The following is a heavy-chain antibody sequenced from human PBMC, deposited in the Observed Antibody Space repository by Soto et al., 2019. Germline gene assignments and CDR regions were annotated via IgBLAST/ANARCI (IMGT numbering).Heavy chain of an antibody. CDR1: GFTFRGYG. J-gene: IGHJ6*02. CDR2: ISYDGSIK. D-gene: IGHD5-18*01. V-gene: IGHV3-30*03. CDR3: ATSEYSRYKNIDV. Sequence: QVQLVESGGGVVQPGRSLRLSCAASGFTFRGYGMHWVRQAPGRGLEWVALISYDGSIKYYADSVRGRFTISRDNSKNTVYRQMNSLRAEDTAVYYCATSEYSRYKNIDVWGQGTTVTVSS.